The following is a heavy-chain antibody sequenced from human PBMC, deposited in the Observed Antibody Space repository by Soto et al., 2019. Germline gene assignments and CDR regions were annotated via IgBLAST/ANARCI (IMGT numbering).Heavy chain of an antibody. CDR3: AGRVGGNFGYYYYDMDV. J-gene: IGHJ6*02. V-gene: IGHV1-69*01. Sequence: QVQLVQSGAEVKKPGSSVKVSCKASGGTFSSYAISWVRQAPGQGLEWMGGIIPIFGTANYAQKFQGRVTITADESTSTAYMELSSLRSEDTAVYDCAGRVGGNFGYYYYDMDVWGQGTTVIVSS. CDR1: GGTFSSYA. D-gene: IGHD2-21*02. CDR2: IIPIFGTA.